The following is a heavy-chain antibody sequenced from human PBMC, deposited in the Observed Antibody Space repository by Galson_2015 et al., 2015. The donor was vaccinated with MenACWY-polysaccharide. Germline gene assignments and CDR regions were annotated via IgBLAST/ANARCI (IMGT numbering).Heavy chain of an antibody. CDR3: ARGGSTYYYDSSGYIGDLSVDY. CDR1: GYTFTGYY. CDR2: INPNSGGT. V-gene: IGHV1-2*06. D-gene: IGHD3-22*01. Sequence: SVKVSCKASGYTFTGYYMHWVRQAPGQGLEWMGRINPNSGGTNYAQKFQGRVTMTRDTSISTAYMELSRLRSDDTAVYYCARGGSTYYYDSSGYIGDLSVDYWGQGTLVPVSS. J-gene: IGHJ4*02.